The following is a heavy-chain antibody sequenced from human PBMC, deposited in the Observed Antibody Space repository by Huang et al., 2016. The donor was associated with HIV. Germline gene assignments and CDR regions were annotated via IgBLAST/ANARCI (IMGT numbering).Heavy chain of an antibody. J-gene: IGHJ3*02. V-gene: IGHV1-18*01. D-gene: IGHD3-22*01. CDR3: ARDPKYHRIGYYRQRRGIDI. Sequence: QIQLMQSGPELKQPGASVKVSCKASGYTFTSYGITWVRQAPGQGREGRGWISASRGETEYAQKFQGRVNLTTDTSTNRAYMELRSLRSDDTAKYYCARDPKYHRIGYYRQRRGIDIWGQGTMVIVSS. CDR2: ISASRGET. CDR1: GYTFTSYG.